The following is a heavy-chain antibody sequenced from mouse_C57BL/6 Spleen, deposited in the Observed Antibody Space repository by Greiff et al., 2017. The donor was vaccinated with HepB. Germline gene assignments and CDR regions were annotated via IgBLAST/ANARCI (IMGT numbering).Heavy chain of an antibody. V-gene: IGHV5-6*01. CDR1: GFTFSSYG. D-gene: IGHD2-5*01. CDR3: ARPTYYSNYGFAY. J-gene: IGHJ3*01. Sequence: EVQVVESGGDLVKPGGSLKLSCAASGFTFSSYGMSWVRQTPDKRLEWVATISSGGSYTYYPDSVKGRFPISRDNAKNTLYLQMSSLKSEDTAMYYCARPTYYSNYGFAYWGQGTLVTVSA. CDR2: ISSGGSYT.